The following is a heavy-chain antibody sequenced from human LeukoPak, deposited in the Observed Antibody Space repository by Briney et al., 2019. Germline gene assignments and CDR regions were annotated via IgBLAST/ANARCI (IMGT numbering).Heavy chain of an antibody. CDR3: ARDVNSGSYAV. J-gene: IGHJ4*02. D-gene: IGHD1-26*01. CDR2: IYYSGST. CDR1: GGSISSYY. V-gene: IGHV4-59*01. Sequence: PSETLSLTCTVSGGSISSYYWSWIRQPPGKGLEWIGYIYYSGSTNYNPSLKSRVTISVDTSKNQFSLKLGSVTAADTAVYYCARDVNSGSYAVWGQGTLVTVSS.